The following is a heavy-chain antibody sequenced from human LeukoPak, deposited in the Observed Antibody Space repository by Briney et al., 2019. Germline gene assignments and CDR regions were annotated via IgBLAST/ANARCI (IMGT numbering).Heavy chain of an antibody. J-gene: IGHJ4*02. V-gene: IGHV3-7*01. CDR3: ARDAGYSSGWYGRKMYYFDY. CDR1: GFTFSSYW. Sequence: PGGSLRLSCAASGFTFSSYWMSWVRQAPGKGLEWVANIKQDGSEKYYVDSVKGRFTISRDNDKNSLYLQMNSLRAEDTAVYYCARDAGYSSGWYGRKMYYFDYWGQGTLVTVSS. CDR2: IKQDGSEK. D-gene: IGHD6-19*01.